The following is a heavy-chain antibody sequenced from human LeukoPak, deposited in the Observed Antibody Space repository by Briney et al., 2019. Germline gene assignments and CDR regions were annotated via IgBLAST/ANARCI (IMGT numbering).Heavy chain of an antibody. CDR3: TTDYYGSYAK. J-gene: IGHJ4*02. CDR2: IWYDGSNK. CDR1: GFTFSSYG. V-gene: IGHV3-33*01. Sequence: GGSLRLSCAASGFTFSSYGMHWVRQAPGKGLEWVAVIWYDGSNKYYADSVKGRFTISRDNSKNTLYLQMNSLKTEDTAVYYCTTDYYGSYAKWGQGTLVTVSS. D-gene: IGHD1-26*01.